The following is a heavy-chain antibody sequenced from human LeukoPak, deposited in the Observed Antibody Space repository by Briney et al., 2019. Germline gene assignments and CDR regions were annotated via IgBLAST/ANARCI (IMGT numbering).Heavy chain of an antibody. CDR3: ARDRRITMVRGVISGMDV. CDR2: IYYSGST. CDR1: GGSISSYY. V-gene: IGHV4-59*01. D-gene: IGHD3-10*01. J-gene: IGHJ6*02. Sequence: KPSETLSLTCTVSGGSISSYYWSWIRQPPGKGLEWIGYIYYSGSTNYNPSLKSRVTISVDTSKNQFSLKLSSVTAAVTAVYYCARDRRITMVRGVISGMDVWGQGTTVPVSS.